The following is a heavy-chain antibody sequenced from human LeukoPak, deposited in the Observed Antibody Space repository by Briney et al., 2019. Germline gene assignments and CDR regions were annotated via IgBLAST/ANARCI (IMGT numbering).Heavy chain of an antibody. V-gene: IGHV1-2*02. D-gene: IGHD6-19*01. CDR3: ASVVAVTGTPVYYMDV. J-gene: IGHJ6*03. Sequence: GASVKVSCKASGYMFTGYYMHWVRQAPGQGLEWMGWINPNSGGTNYAQKFQGRVTMTRDTSISTAYMDLNRLRSDDTAVYYCASVVAVTGTPVYYMDVWGKGTTVTVSS. CDR2: INPNSGGT. CDR1: GYMFTGYY.